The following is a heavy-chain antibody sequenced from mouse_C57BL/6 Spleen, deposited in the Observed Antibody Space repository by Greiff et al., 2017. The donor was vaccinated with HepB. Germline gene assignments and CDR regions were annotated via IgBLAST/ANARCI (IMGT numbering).Heavy chain of an antibody. Sequence: EVQLQQSGPELVKPGASVKISCKASGYTFTDYYMNWVKQSHGKSLEWIGDINPNNGGTSYNQKFKGKATLTVDKSSSTAYMELRSLTSEDSAVYYCARVEYGRDYAMDYWGQGTSVTVSS. J-gene: IGHJ4*01. D-gene: IGHD1-1*01. CDR3: ARVEYGRDYAMDY. CDR2: INPNNGGT. CDR1: GYTFTDYY. V-gene: IGHV1-26*01.